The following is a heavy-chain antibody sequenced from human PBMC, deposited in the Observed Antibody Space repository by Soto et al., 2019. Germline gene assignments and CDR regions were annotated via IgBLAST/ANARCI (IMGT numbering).Heavy chain of an antibody. CDR2: LIHGGST. CDR3: ARSPLSYDYVRQTWREVGDSFDV. Sequence: QVHLEQWGAGLLKPSETLSLTCAIYNSSLGAFHWTWIRQPPGKGLEWIGELIHGGSTNYNPSLKSPVTFSLDTSKSQFSMHVMSVTAADTVVYYCARSPLSYDYVRQTWREVGDSFDVWGRGTSVTVSS. D-gene: IGHD3-10*02. CDR1: NSSLGAFH. V-gene: IGHV4-34*02. J-gene: IGHJ3*01.